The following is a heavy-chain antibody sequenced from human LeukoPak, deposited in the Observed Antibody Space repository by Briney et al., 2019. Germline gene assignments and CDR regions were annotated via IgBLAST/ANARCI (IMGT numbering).Heavy chain of an antibody. Sequence: GRSLRLSCAASGFTFSSYAMHWVRQAPGKGLEWVAVISYDGSNKYHADSVKGRFTISRDNSKNTLYLQVNNLRAEDTAVYYCARGPNSNWSGLDFWGQGTLLTVSS. J-gene: IGHJ4*02. CDR1: GFTFSSYA. D-gene: IGHD6-6*01. CDR2: ISYDGSNK. CDR3: ARGPNSNWSGLDF. V-gene: IGHV3-30-3*01.